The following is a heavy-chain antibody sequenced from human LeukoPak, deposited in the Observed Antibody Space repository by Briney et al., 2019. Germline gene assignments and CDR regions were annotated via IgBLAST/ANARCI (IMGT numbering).Heavy chain of an antibody. CDR1: RYTFTSYD. J-gene: IGHJ6*02. CDR3: ARWHTREYYYGMDV. Sequence: SERVSCKASRYTFTSYDINSVRQAAGQGREWMGWMNPSSGNTVYAQKFQSRVTMTRNTSISTAYMELSSLRSEDTAVYYCARWHTREYYYGMDVWGQGTTVTVSS. CDR2: MNPSSGNT. V-gene: IGHV1-8*01. D-gene: IGHD1-26*01.